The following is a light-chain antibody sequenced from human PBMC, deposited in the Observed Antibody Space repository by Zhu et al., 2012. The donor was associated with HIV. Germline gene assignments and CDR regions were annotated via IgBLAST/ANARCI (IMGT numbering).Light chain of an antibody. CDR3: QQRSNWPLT. V-gene: IGKV3-11*01. Sequence: EIVMTQSPATLSVSPGERATLSCRASQSVSSNLAWYQQKPGQAPRLLIYDASNRATGIPARFSGSGSGTDFTLTISSLEAEDSAVHYCQQRSNWPLTFGGGTKVEIK. CDR1: QSVSSN. CDR2: DAS. J-gene: IGKJ4*01.